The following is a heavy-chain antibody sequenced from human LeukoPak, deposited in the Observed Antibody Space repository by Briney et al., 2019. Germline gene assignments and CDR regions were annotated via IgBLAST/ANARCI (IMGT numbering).Heavy chain of an antibody. CDR3: ARDHEISLVVRGVQGYYYYGMDV. J-gene: IGHJ6*02. V-gene: IGHV4-59*01. Sequence: SETLSLTCTVSGGSISSYYWSWVRQPPGKGLEWIGYIYYSGSTNYNPSLKSRVTMTRDTSTSTVYMELSSLRSEDTAVYYCARDHEISLVVRGVQGYYYYGMDVWGQGTTVTVSS. CDR2: IYYSGST. CDR1: GGSISSYY. D-gene: IGHD3-10*01.